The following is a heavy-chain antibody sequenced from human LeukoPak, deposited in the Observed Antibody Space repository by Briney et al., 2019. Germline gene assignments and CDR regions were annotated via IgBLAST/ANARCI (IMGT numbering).Heavy chain of an antibody. Sequence: PSETLSLTCAVYGGSFSGYYWSWIRQPAGKGLEWIGRIYTSGSTNYNPSLKSRVTISVDTSKNQFSLKLSSVTAADTAVYYCARVGGDTIFNYYYYYMDVWGKGTTVTISS. D-gene: IGHD3-9*01. V-gene: IGHV4-59*10. CDR1: GGSFSGYY. CDR3: ARVGGDTIFNYYYYYMDV. CDR2: IYTSGST. J-gene: IGHJ6*03.